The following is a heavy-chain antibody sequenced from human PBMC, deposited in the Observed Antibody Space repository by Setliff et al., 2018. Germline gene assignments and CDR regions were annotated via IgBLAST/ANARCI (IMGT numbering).Heavy chain of an antibody. Sequence: VRQATGKGLEWVSAIGTAGDTYYPGSVKGRFTISRDNSKNTLYLQMNSLRAEDTAVYYCAKEKGSSSWYRVYYFDYWGQGTLVTV. V-gene: IGHV3-13*01. D-gene: IGHD6-13*01. CDR3: AKEKGSSSWYRVYYFDY. CDR2: IGTAGDT. J-gene: IGHJ4*02.